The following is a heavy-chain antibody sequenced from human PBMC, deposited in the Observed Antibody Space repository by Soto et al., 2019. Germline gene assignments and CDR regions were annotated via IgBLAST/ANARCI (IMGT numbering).Heavy chain of an antibody. CDR1: GIPLSTSGVG. CDR2: IYWNDDK. D-gene: IGHD6-13*01. CDR3: AHREAAGTGLKWFDP. J-gene: IGHJ5*02. V-gene: IGHV2-5*01. Sequence: QITLKESGPTLVKPTQTLTLTCTFSGIPLSTSGVGVGWIRQPPGKALEWLALIYWNDDKSYSPSLKTSLTITKDTSKNQVVLTMTNMDPVDTAPYYCAHREAAGTGLKWFDPWGQGTLVTVSS.